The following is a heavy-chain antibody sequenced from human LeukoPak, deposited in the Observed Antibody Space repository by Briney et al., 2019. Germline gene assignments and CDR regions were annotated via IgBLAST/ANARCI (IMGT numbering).Heavy chain of an antibody. CDR3: ARHAALDTKRGWNNHNWFDP. V-gene: IGHV4-39*01. CDR2: IYYSGST. J-gene: IGHJ5*02. D-gene: IGHD5-18*01. Sequence: PSETLSLTCTVSGGSISSSSYYWGWIRQPPGKGLQWFGSIYYSGSTYSNPSLKCRVTISVDTSKNQFSLKVSSVTAPDTAVYYCARHAALDTKRGWNNHNWFDPWGQGTLVTVSS. CDR1: GGSISSSSYY.